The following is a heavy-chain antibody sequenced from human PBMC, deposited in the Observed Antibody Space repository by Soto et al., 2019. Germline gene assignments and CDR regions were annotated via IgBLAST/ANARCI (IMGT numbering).Heavy chain of an antibody. CDR1: GGSISSSNW. Sequence: SETLCLTCAVSGGSISSSNWWSWVRQPPGKGLEWIGEIYHSGSTNYNPSLKSRVTISVDKSKNQFSLKLSSVTAADTAVYYCARDRLGWGGDAFDIWGQGTMVTVSS. CDR3: ARDRLGWGGDAFDI. J-gene: IGHJ3*02. D-gene: IGHD3-16*01. V-gene: IGHV4-4*02. CDR2: IYHSGST.